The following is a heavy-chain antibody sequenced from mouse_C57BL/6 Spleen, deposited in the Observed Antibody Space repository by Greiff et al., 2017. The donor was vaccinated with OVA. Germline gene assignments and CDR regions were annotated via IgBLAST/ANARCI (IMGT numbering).Heavy chain of an antibody. CDR3: AIYDYGRGGY. D-gene: IGHD2-4*01. CDR1: GYAFSSSW. CDR2: IYTGDGDT. J-gene: IGHJ2*01. Sequence: VQLQESGPELVKPGASVKISCTASGYAFSSSWMNWVKQRPGKGLEWIGRIYTGDGDTNYNGTVKGQATLTADKSSSTAYMQLSSLTSAESEVYCCAIYDYGRGGYWGKGTTLTVAS. V-gene: IGHV1-82*01.